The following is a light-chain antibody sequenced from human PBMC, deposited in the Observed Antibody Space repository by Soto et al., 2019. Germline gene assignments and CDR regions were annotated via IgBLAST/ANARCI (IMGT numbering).Light chain of an antibody. Sequence: QSALTQPASVSGSPGQSITISCTGSSSDVGTYDLVSWYQHHPGAAPKLMIYEATRRPSGISNRFSGSKSGNTASLTISGLQAEDEADYYCSSYTSSSTHLFGTGTKVTVL. V-gene: IGLV2-14*02. CDR3: SSYTSSSTHL. J-gene: IGLJ1*01. CDR1: SSDVGTYDL. CDR2: EAT.